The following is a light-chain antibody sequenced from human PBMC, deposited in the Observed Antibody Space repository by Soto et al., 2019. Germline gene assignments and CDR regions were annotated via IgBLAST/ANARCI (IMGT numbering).Light chain of an antibody. CDR1: SSDVGGYNY. V-gene: IGLV2-14*01. Sequence: QSALTQPASVSGSPGQSITISCTGTSSDVGGYNYVSWYQQHPGKAPKLMIYEVTNRPSGVSNRFSGSKSGNTASLTISGLQAEDEADYYCCLYIGATTYVFGTGTKGT. CDR2: EVT. CDR3: CLYIGATTYV. J-gene: IGLJ1*01.